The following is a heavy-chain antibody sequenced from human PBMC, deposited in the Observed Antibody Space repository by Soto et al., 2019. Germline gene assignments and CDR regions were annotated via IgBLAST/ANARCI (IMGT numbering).Heavy chain of an antibody. Sequence: GASVTVSCKASVYTFTGYYMQWVRQAPGQGLEWMGWINPNSGGTNYAQKFQGRVTMTRDTSISTAYMELSRLRSDDTAVYYCASHFWSGYQRNFDYWGQGTLVTVSS. CDR3: ASHFWSGYQRNFDY. V-gene: IGHV1-2*02. J-gene: IGHJ4*02. CDR2: INPNSGGT. CDR1: VYTFTGYY. D-gene: IGHD3-3*01.